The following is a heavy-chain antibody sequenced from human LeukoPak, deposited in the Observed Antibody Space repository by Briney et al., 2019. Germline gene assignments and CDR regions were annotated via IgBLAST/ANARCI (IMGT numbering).Heavy chain of an antibody. CDR1: GFTFTSSA. D-gene: IGHD3-10*01. V-gene: IGHV1-58*01. CDR3: AKGHSGSYSPLFHY. Sequence: ASVKVSCKASGFTFTSSAVHWVRQARGQRLEWIGWIVLDTGYTDYAQNFREKVTITRDMSTSIAYMEVSSLRSEDTAVYYCAKGHSGSYSPLFHYWGQGTLVTVSS. CDR2: IVLDTGYT. J-gene: IGHJ4*02.